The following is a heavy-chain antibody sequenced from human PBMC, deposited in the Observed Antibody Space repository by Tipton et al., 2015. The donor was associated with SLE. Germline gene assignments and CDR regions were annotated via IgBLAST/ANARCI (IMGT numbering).Heavy chain of an antibody. D-gene: IGHD3-22*01. Sequence: SLRLSCVTSGFSFSSYEMIWVRQAPGKGLEWVSSISSAGAIYYADSVKDRFTISRDNGKKSLYLQMDSLKAEDTALYYCSLDSSGAAGDGFDYWGQGTLVTVSS. CDR1: GFSFSSYE. CDR3: SLDSSGAAGDGFDY. J-gene: IGHJ4*02. CDR2: ISSAGAI. V-gene: IGHV3-48*03.